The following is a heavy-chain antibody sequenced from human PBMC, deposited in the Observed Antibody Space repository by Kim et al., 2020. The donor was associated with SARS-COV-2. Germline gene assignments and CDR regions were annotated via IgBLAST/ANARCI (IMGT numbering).Heavy chain of an antibody. Sequence: SVKVSCNASGFTFTSSAVQWVRQARGQRLEWIGWIVVGSGNTNYAQKFQERVTITRDMSTSTAYMELSSLRSEDTAVYYCAASTYCSGGSCVLDYWGQGTLVTVSS. D-gene: IGHD2-15*01. J-gene: IGHJ4*02. CDR1: GFTFTSSA. CDR3: AASTYCSGGSCVLDY. V-gene: IGHV1-58*01. CDR2: IVVGSGNT.